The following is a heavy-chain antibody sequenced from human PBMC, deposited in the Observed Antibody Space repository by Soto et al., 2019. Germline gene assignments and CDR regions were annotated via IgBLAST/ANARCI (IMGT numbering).Heavy chain of an antibody. CDR2: IYYNGNT. CDR1: GGSISSGYY. CDR3: ARRVGLQFFDS. V-gene: IGHV4-31*11. J-gene: IGHJ4*02. Sequence: QVQLQESGPGLVKPSQTLSLTCAVSGGSISSGYYWSWIRQHPGKGLEWIGYIYYNGNTYYNPSLRSRVTISVDTYENQFSLTLTSVTAADTAMYYCARRVGLQFFDSWGQGILVTVSS. D-gene: IGHD4-4*01.